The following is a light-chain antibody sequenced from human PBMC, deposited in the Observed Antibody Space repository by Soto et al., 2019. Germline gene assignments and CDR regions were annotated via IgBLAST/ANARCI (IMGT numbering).Light chain of an antibody. J-gene: IGKJ4*01. CDR1: QSVDIY. CDR2: DAS. Sequence: EVVVTQSPVTLALSPGERATLSFSTSQSVDIYVAWYQQKPGQAPRLLIYDASNRAPGIPARFSGSGYGTDFTLTISSLEPEDFAVYYCQQRKYWPPLTFGGGTKVEIK. CDR3: QQRKYWPPLT. V-gene: IGKV3-11*01.